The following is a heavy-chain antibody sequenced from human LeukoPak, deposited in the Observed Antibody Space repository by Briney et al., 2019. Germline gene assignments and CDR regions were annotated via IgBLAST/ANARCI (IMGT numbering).Heavy chain of an antibody. CDR3: ARGIAADGDI. CDR2: IDPSDSYT. V-gene: IGHV5-10-1*01. Sequence: GESLKISCKGSGYSFRNHWIGWVRQMPGKGLEWMGRIDPSDSYTNYSPSFQGHVTISADKSISTAYLQWSSLKASDTAMYYCARGIAADGDIWGQGTMVTVSS. D-gene: IGHD6-13*01. J-gene: IGHJ3*02. CDR1: GYSFRNHW.